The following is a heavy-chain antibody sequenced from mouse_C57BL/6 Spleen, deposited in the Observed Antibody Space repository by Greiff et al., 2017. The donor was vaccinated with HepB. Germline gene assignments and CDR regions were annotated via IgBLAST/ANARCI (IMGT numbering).Heavy chain of an antibody. CDR3: ARSNSTYYYGTDWYFDV. V-gene: IGHV3-1*01. Sequence: EVQVVESGPGMVKPSQSLSLTCTVTGYSITSGYDWHWIRHFPGNKLEWMGYISYSGSTNYNPSLKSRISITHDTSKNHFFLKLNSVTTADTATYYCARSNSTYYYGTDWYFDVWGTGTTVTVSS. CDR2: ISYSGST. D-gene: IGHD1-1*01. CDR1: GYSITSGYD. J-gene: IGHJ1*03.